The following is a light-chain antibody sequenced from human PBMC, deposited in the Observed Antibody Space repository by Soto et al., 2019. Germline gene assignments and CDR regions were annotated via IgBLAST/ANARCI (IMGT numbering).Light chain of an antibody. CDR1: QSISDW. Sequence: DIQMTQSPSSVSASVGDRITITCRASQSISDWLAWFQLKPGKAPKLLIYDASSLESGVPSRFSGSGSGTEFTLTISSLQPDDFATYYCQQYNNYSTFGQGTKVDIK. V-gene: IGKV1-5*01. CDR3: QQYNNYST. J-gene: IGKJ1*01. CDR2: DAS.